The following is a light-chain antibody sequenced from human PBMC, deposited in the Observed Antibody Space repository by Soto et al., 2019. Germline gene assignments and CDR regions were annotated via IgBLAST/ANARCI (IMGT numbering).Light chain of an antibody. V-gene: IGKV4-1*01. CDR1: RSSLHSSNNKIC. Sequence: DLLMRQSPDSPALSLGERATLNCEPSRSSLHSSNNKICLAWYQQKQGQPHKVIIYWASNRESGVSDRFSGSGSGTDFTLTIRSMQAEDVAVYYCQQHYSIHWTFGQGNQVAIK. CDR2: WAS. CDR3: QQHYSIHWT. J-gene: IGKJ1*01.